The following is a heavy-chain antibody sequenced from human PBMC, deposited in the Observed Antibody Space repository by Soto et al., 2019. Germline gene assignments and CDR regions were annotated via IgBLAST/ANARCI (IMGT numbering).Heavy chain of an antibody. D-gene: IGHD4-17*01. CDR2: ITGNGANT. CDR1: GFTFSSYA. Sequence: GGSLRLSCAASGFTFSSYAMSWVRQAPGKGLEWVSAITGNGANTYYEDSVKGRFTISRDNSKSTLFLQMNSLRAEDTAVYYCAKDRSTVVTRGFDYWGQGTLVTVSS. CDR3: AKDRSTVVTRGFDY. V-gene: IGHV3-23*01. J-gene: IGHJ4*02.